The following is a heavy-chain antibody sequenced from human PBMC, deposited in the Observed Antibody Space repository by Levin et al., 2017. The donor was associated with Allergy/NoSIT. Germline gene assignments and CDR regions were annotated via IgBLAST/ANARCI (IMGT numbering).Heavy chain of an antibody. Sequence: VASVKVSCAASGFTFSSYWMSWVRQAPGKGLEWVANIKQDGSEKYYVDSVKGRFTISRDNAKNSLYLQMNSLRAEDTAVYYCAREGGGTPFDYWGQGTLVTVSS. CDR3: AREGGGTPFDY. V-gene: IGHV3-7*01. CDR1: GFTFSSYW. J-gene: IGHJ4*02. CDR2: IKQDGSEK. D-gene: IGHD4-23*01.